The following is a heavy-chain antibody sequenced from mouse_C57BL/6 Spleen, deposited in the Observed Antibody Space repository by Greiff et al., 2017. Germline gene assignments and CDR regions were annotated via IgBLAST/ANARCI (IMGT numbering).Heavy chain of an antibody. CDR3: ARVAPTMAMDY. CDR1: GYTFTSYW. Sequence: QVQLQQPGAELVRPGSSVKLSCKASGYTFTSYWMHWVKQRPIQGLEWIGNIDPSDSETHYNQKFKDKATLTVDKSSSTAYMQLSILTSEDSAVYCCARVAPTMAMDYWGQGTSVTVSS. J-gene: IGHJ4*01. D-gene: IGHD1-1*02. V-gene: IGHV1-52*01. CDR2: IDPSDSET.